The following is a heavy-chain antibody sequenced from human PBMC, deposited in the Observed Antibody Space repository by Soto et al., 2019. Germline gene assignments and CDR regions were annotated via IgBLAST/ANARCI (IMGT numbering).Heavy chain of an antibody. Sequence: ASVKVSCKASGYTFTSYGISWVRQAPGQGLEWMGWISAYNGNTNYAQKLQGRVTTTTDTSTSTAYMELRSLRSDDTAVYYCARISVIITYYYYGMDVWGQGTTVTVSS. CDR3: ARISVIITYYYYGMDV. D-gene: IGHD3-22*01. CDR2: ISAYNGNT. V-gene: IGHV1-18*01. J-gene: IGHJ6*02. CDR1: GYTFTSYG.